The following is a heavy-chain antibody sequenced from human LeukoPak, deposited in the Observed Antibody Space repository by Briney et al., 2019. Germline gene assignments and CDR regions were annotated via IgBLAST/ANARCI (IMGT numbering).Heavy chain of an antibody. J-gene: IGHJ3*02. CDR1: GGSFSGYY. Sequence: SETLSLTCAVYGGSFSGYYWSWIRQPPGKGLEWIGEINHSGSTNHNPSLKSRVTISVDTSKNQFSLKLSSVTAADTAVYYCAEDAFDIWGQGTMVTVSS. CDR2: INHSGST. V-gene: IGHV4-34*01. CDR3: AEDAFDI.